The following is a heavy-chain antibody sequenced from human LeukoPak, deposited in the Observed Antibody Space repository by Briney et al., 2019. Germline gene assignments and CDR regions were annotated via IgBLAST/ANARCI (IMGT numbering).Heavy chain of an antibody. J-gene: IGHJ5*02. CDR1: GGTFSSYV. D-gene: IGHD2-2*02. CDR2: IIPIFGTA. V-gene: IGHV1-69*01. CDR3: ARERGIVVVPAAISWFDP. Sequence: GSSVKVSCKASGGTFSSYVISWVRQAPGQGLEWMGGIIPIFGTANYAQKFQGRVTITADESTSTAYMELSSLRSEDTAVYYCARERGIVVVPAAISWFDPWGQGTLVTVSS.